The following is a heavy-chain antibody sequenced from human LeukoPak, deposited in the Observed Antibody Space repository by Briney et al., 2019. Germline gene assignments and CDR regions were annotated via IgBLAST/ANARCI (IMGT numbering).Heavy chain of an antibody. V-gene: IGHV3-23*01. Sequence: GGSLRLSCAASGFMFAGYAMSWVRQAPGRGLEWVATICASGDSTYLSDSVKGRFTISRDNSRKTLFLQLNSLRAEDTAIYYCAKDSGRGSYTYDCWGQGTLVTVSS. CDR2: ICASGDST. J-gene: IGHJ4*02. CDR1: GFMFAGYA. D-gene: IGHD1-26*01. CDR3: AKDSGRGSYTYDC.